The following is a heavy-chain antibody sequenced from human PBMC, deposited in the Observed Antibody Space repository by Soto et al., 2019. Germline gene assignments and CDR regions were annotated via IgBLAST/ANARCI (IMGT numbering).Heavy chain of an antibody. D-gene: IGHD1-26*01. CDR1: GYTVTSYG. V-gene: IGHV1-18*01. CDR3: ARGHQVIVGATPDY. CDR2: ISAYNGNT. J-gene: IGHJ4*02. Sequence: GASVKVSCKASGYTVTSYGISWVRQAPGQGLEWMGWISAYNGNTNDAQKLQGRVTMTTDTSTSTAYMELRSLRSDDTAVYYCARGHQVIVGATPDYWGQGTLVTVSS.